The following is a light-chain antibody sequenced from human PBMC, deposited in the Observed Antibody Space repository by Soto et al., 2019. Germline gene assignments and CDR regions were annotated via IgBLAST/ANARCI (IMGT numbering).Light chain of an antibody. V-gene: IGKV3-11*01. J-gene: IGKJ5*01. Sequence: EILLTQSPATLSLSPGERATLSCGASQSVSSYLAWYQQKPGKATRLLIYDASNRATGIPARFSGSGSGKDFTLTISSLEPEAFAVYYCQQRSNWPLSITFGQGTRLEIK. CDR2: DAS. CDR1: QSVSSY. CDR3: QQRSNWPLSIT.